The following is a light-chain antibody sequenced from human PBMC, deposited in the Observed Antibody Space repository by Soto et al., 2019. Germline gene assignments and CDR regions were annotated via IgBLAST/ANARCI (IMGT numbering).Light chain of an antibody. CDR2: GNT. Sequence: QSVLTQPPSLYGAPGQNIIISCTGGGSNIGAGFDVHWYQQLPGTAPKLLIYGNTNRPSGVPDRFSGSKSGTSVSLVITGLQAEDEADYYCQSYDTGLSGPVVFGGGTKLTVL. J-gene: IGLJ2*01. V-gene: IGLV1-40*01. CDR3: QSYDTGLSGPVV. CDR1: GSNIGAGFD.